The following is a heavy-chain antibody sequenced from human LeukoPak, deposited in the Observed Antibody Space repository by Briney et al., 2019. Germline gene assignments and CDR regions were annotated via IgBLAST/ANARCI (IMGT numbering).Heavy chain of an antibody. Sequence: PGGSLRLSCAASRFTFSNYGMHWVRQAPGKGLEWVAFIWYDGSNKYYADSVKGRFTISRDNSKNTLYLQMNSLRAEDTAVYYCARDWDYYGSGSPPGWGQGTLVTVSS. CDR2: IWYDGSNK. D-gene: IGHD3-10*01. CDR3: ARDWDYYGSGSPPG. V-gene: IGHV3-30*02. CDR1: RFTFSNYG. J-gene: IGHJ4*02.